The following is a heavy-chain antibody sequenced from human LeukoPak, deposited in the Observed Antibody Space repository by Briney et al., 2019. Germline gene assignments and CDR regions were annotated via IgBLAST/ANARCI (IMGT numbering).Heavy chain of an antibody. CDR1: GVTFSTNS. CDR3: AKGGQNFALWRIDY. Sequence: GGSLRLSCSASGVTFSTNSMNWVRQTPGKGLMWVSSISGSGGSTYYAESVKGRFSISRDNSKKMMYLQMNSLRVDDTAVYYCAKGGQNFALWRIDYWGQGILVTVSS. V-gene: IGHV3-23*01. CDR2: ISGSGGST. D-gene: IGHD3-3*01. J-gene: IGHJ4*02.